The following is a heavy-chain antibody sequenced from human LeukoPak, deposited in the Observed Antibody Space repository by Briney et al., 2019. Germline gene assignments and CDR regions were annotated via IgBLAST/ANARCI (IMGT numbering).Heavy chain of an antibody. CDR2: ISGSGGST. Sequence: GGSLRLSCAASGFTFSSYAMSWVRQAPGKGLEWVSAISGSGGSTYYADSVKGRFTISRDNSKNTLYLQMNSLRAEDTAVYYCAKVWGRTYTAKGWFDPWGQGTLVTVSS. CDR1: GFTFSSYA. D-gene: IGHD5-18*01. CDR3: AKVWGRTYTAKGWFDP. V-gene: IGHV3-23*01. J-gene: IGHJ5*02.